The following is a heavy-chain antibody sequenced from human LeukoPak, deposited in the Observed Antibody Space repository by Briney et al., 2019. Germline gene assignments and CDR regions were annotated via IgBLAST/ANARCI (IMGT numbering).Heavy chain of an antibody. V-gene: IGHV3-7*01. J-gene: IGHJ6*02. CDR3: AREMANYGMDV. CDR2: IKQDGSEK. Sequence: GGSLRLSGAASGFTVSNNYMSWVRQAPGKGLEWVANIKQDGSEKYYVDSVKGRFTISRDNAKNSLYLQMNSLRAEDTAVYYCAREMANYGMDVWGQGTTVTVSS. CDR1: GFTVSNNY. D-gene: IGHD5-24*01.